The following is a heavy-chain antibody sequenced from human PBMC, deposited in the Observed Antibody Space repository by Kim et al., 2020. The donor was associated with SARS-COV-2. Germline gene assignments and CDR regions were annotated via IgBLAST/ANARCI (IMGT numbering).Heavy chain of an antibody. V-gene: IGHV3-23*01. D-gene: IGHD2-2*01. J-gene: IGHJ4*02. CDR3: AKDEYCSSTSCYPF. Sequence: ADSVKGRFTISRDNSKNTLYLQMNRLRAEDTAVYYCAKDEYCSSTSCYPFWGQGTLVTVSS.